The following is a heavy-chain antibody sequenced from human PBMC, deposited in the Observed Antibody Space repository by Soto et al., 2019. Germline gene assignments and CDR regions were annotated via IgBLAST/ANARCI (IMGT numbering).Heavy chain of an antibody. J-gene: IGHJ4*02. D-gene: IGHD6-19*01. CDR2: ISGDGVSK. Sequence: VQLLESGGGLVQPGGSLRLACAASGITFSNYAMSWVRQAPGKGLEWISAISGDGVSKLYADSVRGRFTISRDNAANPLYLEMNSLRADVTALYYWAKKDRLYGVAVAFDSWGQGTLVTVSS. CDR1: GITFSNYA. CDR3: AKKDRLYGVAVAFDS. V-gene: IGHV3-23*01.